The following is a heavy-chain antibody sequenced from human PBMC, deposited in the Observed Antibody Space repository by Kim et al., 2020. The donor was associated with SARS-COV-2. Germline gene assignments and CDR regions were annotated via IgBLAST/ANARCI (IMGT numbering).Heavy chain of an antibody. Sequence: SETLSLTCTVSGGSISSYYWSWIRQPPGKGLEWIGYIYYSGSTNYNPSLKSRVTISVDTSKNQISLKLSSVTAADTAVYYCARPYYDILTGYYPYYFDYWGQGILVTVSS. CDR2: IYYSGST. D-gene: IGHD3-9*01. V-gene: IGHV4-59*12. J-gene: IGHJ4*02. CDR1: GGSISSYY. CDR3: ARPYYDILTGYYPYYFDY.